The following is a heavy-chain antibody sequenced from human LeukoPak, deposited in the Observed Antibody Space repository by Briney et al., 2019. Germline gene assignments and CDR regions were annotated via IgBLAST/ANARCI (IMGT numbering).Heavy chain of an antibody. J-gene: IGHJ3*02. D-gene: IGHD6-19*01. CDR1: GYTFTMYD. CDR3: ARPRSSWYSDSFDI. V-gene: IGHV1-8*01. Sequence: ASVKVSCKASGYTFTMYDVNWVRQATGQGLEYVGWMNPDSGATGYTQKFLDRVTMTRNTSINTAYMELRGLRSEDTAIYYCARPRSSWYSDSFDIWGQGTMVTVSS. CDR2: MNPDSGAT.